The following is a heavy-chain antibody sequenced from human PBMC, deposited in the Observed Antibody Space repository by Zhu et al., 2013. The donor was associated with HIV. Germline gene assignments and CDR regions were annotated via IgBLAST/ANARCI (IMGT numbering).Heavy chain of an antibody. D-gene: IGHD1-26*01. CDR3: ARENSGSSDC. V-gene: IGHV1-2*02. CDR2: INPNSGGT. Sequence: QVQLVQSGAEVKKPGASVKVSCKASGYTFTGYFMHWVRQAPGHGLEWLGWINPNSGGTNYAQKLQGRVTITRDTSISTAYMELSRLRSDDTAVYYCARENSGSSDCWGQGTLVTVSS. CDR1: GYTFTGYF. J-gene: IGHJ4*02.